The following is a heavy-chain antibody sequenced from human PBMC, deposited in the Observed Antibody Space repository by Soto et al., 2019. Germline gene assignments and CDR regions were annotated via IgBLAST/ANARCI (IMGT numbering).Heavy chain of an antibody. V-gene: IGHV1-69*01. CDR1: GGTFRSYA. D-gene: IGHD1-20*01. J-gene: IGHJ4*02. CDR2: IIPIFGMS. CDR3: AATGITGTSGYYFDY. Sequence: QVQLVQSGAEVKKPGSSVKVSCKASGGTFRSYAISWVRQAPGQGLEWMGGIIPIFGMSNYAQKFQGRFTITADESTSTAYMELSSLRSEDTAVYYCAATGITGTSGYYFDYWGQGTLVTVSS.